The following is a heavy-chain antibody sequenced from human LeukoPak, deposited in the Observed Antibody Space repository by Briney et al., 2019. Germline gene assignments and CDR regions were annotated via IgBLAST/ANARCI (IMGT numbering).Heavy chain of an antibody. D-gene: IGHD3-22*01. V-gene: IGHV1-18*01. CDR3: ARDLEYYYDSSGYFFAFDI. CDR1: GYTFTSYG. J-gene: IGHJ3*02. CDR2: ISAYNGNT. Sequence: ASVTVSCKASGYTFTSYGISWVRQAPGQGLEWMGWISAYNGNTNYAQKLQGRVTMTTDTSTSTAYMELRSLRSDDTAMYYCARDLEYYYDSSGYFFAFDIWRQGTMVTVSS.